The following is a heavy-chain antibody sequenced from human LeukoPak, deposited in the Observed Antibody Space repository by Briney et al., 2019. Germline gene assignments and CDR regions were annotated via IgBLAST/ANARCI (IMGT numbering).Heavy chain of an antibody. J-gene: IGHJ3*02. V-gene: IGHV4-34*01. Sequence: PSETLSLTCAVYGGSFSGYYWSWIRQPPGKGLEWIGEINHSGSTNYNPSLKSRVTISVDTSKNQFSLKLSSVTAADTAVYYCARGYYDSSGPTLFDAFDIWGQGTMVTASS. D-gene: IGHD3-22*01. CDR2: INHSGST. CDR3: ARGYYDSSGPTLFDAFDI. CDR1: GGSFSGYY.